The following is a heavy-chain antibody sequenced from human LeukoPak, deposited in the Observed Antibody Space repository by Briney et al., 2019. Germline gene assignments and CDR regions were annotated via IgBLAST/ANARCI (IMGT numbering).Heavy chain of an antibody. Sequence: PGGSLRLSCAASGFTFSSYWMSWVRQAPGKGLEWVANIKQDGSEKYYVDSVKGRFTISRDNAKNSLYLQMNSLRAEDTAVYYCARTRITMVRGVINSYYLDYWGQGTLVTVPS. CDR1: GFTFSSYW. J-gene: IGHJ4*02. CDR3: ARTRITMVRGVINSYYLDY. D-gene: IGHD3-10*01. CDR2: IKQDGSEK. V-gene: IGHV3-7*01.